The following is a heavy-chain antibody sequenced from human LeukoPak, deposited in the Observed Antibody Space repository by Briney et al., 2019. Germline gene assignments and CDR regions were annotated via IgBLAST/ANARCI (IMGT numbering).Heavy chain of an antibody. CDR1: GYSFTTYY. Sequence: ASVKVSCKASGYSFTTYYIHWVRQAPGQGLEWMGLINPSGDSTTYAQKFQGRVTLTRDTSTTTVYMELSSLRSEGTAVYYCATSPNIVGATGYWGQGTLVTVSS. V-gene: IGHV1-46*01. CDR2: INPSGDST. CDR3: ATSPNIVGATGY. J-gene: IGHJ4*02. D-gene: IGHD1-26*01.